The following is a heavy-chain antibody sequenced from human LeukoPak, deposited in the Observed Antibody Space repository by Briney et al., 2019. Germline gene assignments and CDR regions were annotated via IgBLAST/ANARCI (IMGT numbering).Heavy chain of an antibody. D-gene: IGHD3-3*01. CDR3: ARARGDFWSGYRLFDY. CDR2: IYYSGST. V-gene: IGHV4-59*01. Sequence: PSETLSLTYTVSGGSISSYYWSWIRQPPGKGLEWIGYIYYSGSTNYNPSLKSRVTISVDTSKNQFSLKLSSVTAADTAVYYCARARGDFWSGYRLFDYWGQGTLVTVSS. J-gene: IGHJ4*02. CDR1: GGSISSYY.